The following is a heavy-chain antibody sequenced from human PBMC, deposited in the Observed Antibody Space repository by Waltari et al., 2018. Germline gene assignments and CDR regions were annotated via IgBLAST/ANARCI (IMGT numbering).Heavy chain of an antibody. V-gene: IGHV4-39*01. D-gene: IGHD6-19*01. Sequence: QLQLQESGPGLVKPSETLSLTCTVSGGSISSSSYYWGWLRQPPGKGLEWIGSIYYSGRTNYNPSLKSRVTRSVDTSKNQFSLKLSSVTAADTAVYYCALSIAVAAQGGNFDYWGQGTLVTVSS. J-gene: IGHJ4*02. CDR3: ALSIAVAAQGGNFDY. CDR2: IYYSGRT. CDR1: GGSISSSSYY.